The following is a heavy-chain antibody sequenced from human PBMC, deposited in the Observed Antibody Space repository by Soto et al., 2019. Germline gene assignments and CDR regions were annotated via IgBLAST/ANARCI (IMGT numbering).Heavy chain of an antibody. V-gene: IGHV3-21*01. CDR2: ISSSSSYI. J-gene: IGHJ5*02. CDR3: ARDRTNWNYDWFDP. Sequence: GGSLRLSCAASGFTFSSYSMNWVRQAPGKGLEWVSSISSSSSYIYYADSVKGRFTISRDNAKNSLYLQMNSLRAEDTAVYYCARDRTNWNYDWFDPWGQGTLVTVSS. CDR1: GFTFSSYS. D-gene: IGHD1-7*01.